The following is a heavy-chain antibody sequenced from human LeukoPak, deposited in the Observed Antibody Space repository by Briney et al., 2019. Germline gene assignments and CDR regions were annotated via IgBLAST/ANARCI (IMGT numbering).Heavy chain of an antibody. CDR1: GFTFSSYA. J-gene: IGHJ1*01. CDR3: ARTYFQH. CDR2: ISYDGSNK. Sequence: QSGGSLRLSCAASGFTFSSYAMHWVRQAPGKGLEWVAVISYDGSNKYYADSVKGRFTISRDNSKNTLYLQMNSLRAEDTAVYYCARTYFQHWGQGTLVTVSS. V-gene: IGHV3-30-3*01.